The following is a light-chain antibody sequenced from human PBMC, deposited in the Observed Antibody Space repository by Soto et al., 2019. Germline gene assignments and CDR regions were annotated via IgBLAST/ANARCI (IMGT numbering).Light chain of an antibody. Sequence: DIQMTQSPSTLSASVGGTVTITCRASRSISSWLAWYQQKPGIAPKLLIYKASTLQSGVPSRFRGSGYGTDFTLTISRLQPDDSATYYCQQYDVYSTCGQGTKVEIK. CDR2: KAS. V-gene: IGKV1-5*03. J-gene: IGKJ1*01. CDR1: RSISSW. CDR3: QQYDVYST.